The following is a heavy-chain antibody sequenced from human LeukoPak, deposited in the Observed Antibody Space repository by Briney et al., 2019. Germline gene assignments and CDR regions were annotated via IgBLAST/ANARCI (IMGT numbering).Heavy chain of an antibody. J-gene: IGHJ4*02. CDR2: IYHSGST. Sequence: PSETLSLTCTVSGYSISSGYYWGWIRQPPGKGLEWIGSIYHSGSTYYNPSLKSRVTISVDTSKNQFSLKLSSVTAADTAVYYCARLIYGSGRPYDYWGQGTLVTVSS. V-gene: IGHV4-38-2*02. D-gene: IGHD3-10*01. CDR3: ARLIYGSGRPYDY. CDR1: GYSISSGYY.